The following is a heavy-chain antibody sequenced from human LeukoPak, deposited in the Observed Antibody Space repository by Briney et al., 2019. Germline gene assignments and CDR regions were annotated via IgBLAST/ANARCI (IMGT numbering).Heavy chain of an antibody. CDR3: AKDLGSRRLAPDAFDI. J-gene: IGHJ3*02. CDR2: ISGSGGST. V-gene: IGHV3-23*01. CDR1: GFTFSSYA. Sequence: ESGGSLRLSCAASGFTFSSYAMSWVRQAPGTGLEWVSAISGSGGSTYYADSVKGRFTISRDNSKNTLYLQMNSLRAEDTAVYYCAKDLGSRRLAPDAFDIWGQGTMVTVSS. D-gene: IGHD7-27*01.